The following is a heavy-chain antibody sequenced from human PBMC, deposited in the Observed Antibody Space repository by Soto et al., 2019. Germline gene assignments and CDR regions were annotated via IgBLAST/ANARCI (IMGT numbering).Heavy chain of an antibody. V-gene: IGHV1-69*01. CDR2: IIPLLGST. Sequence: QVQVEQAGAEVKKPGSSLKVSCNPYGGPFSSQAFHWVRQARGHGLEWMGGIIPLLGSTTYAQKYQDRVTFTADDSTSTVYMELRSLISDDTATYFCSMSYGPYVYYGIDVWGRGTTVTVSS. D-gene: IGHD3-16*01. CDR3: SMSYGPYVYYGIDV. CDR1: GGPFSSQA. J-gene: IGHJ6*02.